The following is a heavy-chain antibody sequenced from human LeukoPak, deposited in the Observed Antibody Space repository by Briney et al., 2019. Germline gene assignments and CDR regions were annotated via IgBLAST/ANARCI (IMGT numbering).Heavy chain of an antibody. Sequence: GGSLRLSCAASGFTFISYEMNWVRQAPGEGLEWVSYISSSNRTIYYADSVRGRFTISRDNAKNSLYLQMNSLRAEDTAVYYCARVMSRVVGFDYWGQGTLVTVSS. CDR1: GFTFISYE. J-gene: IGHJ4*02. D-gene: IGHD2-15*01. V-gene: IGHV3-48*03. CDR3: ARVMSRVVGFDY. CDR2: ISSSNRTI.